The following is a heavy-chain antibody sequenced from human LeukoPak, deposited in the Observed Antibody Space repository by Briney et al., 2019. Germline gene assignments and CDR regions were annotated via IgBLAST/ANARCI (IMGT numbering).Heavy chain of an antibody. CDR1: GYSFTSYW. CDR3: ARSQVQYYYDSSGYYYFDY. D-gene: IGHD3-22*01. J-gene: IGHJ4*02. V-gene: IGHV5-51*01. CDR2: IYPGDSDT. Sequence: GESLKISCKGSGYSFTSYWIGWVRQMPGKGLEWMGIIYPGDSDTRYSPSFQGQVTISADKSTSTAYLQWSSLKASDTAMYYCARSQVQYYYDSSGYYYFDYWGQGTLVTVSS.